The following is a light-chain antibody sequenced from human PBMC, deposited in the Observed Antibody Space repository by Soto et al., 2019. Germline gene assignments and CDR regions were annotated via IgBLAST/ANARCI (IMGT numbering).Light chain of an antibody. J-gene: IGKJ2*01. Sequence: DLQMTQSPSSLSASVGDRVTITCQASQDINNYLNWYQQKPGKAPKLLIYDASSLETGVPSRFSGSGSGTDFTFTISSLQPEDIATYYCQQYDNRPYTFGQGTKLEI. V-gene: IGKV1-33*01. CDR1: QDINNY. CDR3: QQYDNRPYT. CDR2: DAS.